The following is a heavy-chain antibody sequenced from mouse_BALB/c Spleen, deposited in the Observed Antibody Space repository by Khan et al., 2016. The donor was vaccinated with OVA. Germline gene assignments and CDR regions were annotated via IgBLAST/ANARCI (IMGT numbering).Heavy chain of an antibody. J-gene: IGHJ2*01. CDR3: ANYRFDCFDY. CDR2: IYPGDGDT. CDR1: GYTFTSYW. D-gene: IGHD2-14*01. Sequence: VQLQESGAELARPGASVKLSCKSSGYTFTSYWMQWVKQRPGQGLEWIGTIYPGDGDTRYTQKFKGKATLTADKSSSTAFMQLSNLASEDSAVYYGANYRFDCFDYWGQGTTLTVSS. V-gene: IGHV1-87*01.